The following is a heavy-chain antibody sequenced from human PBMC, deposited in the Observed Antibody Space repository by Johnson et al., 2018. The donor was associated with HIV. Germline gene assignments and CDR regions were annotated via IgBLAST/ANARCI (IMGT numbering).Heavy chain of an antibody. D-gene: IGHD1-26*01. V-gene: IGHV3-64*01. Sequence: VLLVESGGGLVQPGGSLRLSCAASGFTFSSYAMHWVRQAPGKGLEYVSAISSNGGSTYYANSVKGRFTISRDNSKNTLYLQMKRLRVEDTAVYYCARDDLDNSGHLMAFDMWGQGTMVTVSS. CDR2: ISSNGGST. CDR1: GFTFSSYA. CDR3: ARDDLDNSGHLMAFDM. J-gene: IGHJ3*02.